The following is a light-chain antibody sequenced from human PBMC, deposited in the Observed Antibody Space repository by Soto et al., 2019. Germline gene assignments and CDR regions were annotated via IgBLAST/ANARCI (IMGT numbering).Light chain of an antibody. CDR3: QQRTKWPLT. J-gene: IGKJ4*01. V-gene: IGKV3-11*01. Sequence: LTQSPHTLSLSPGERATLSCRASQGVDIYLAWYQQKPGQAPRLLIYDASKRASGVPGRFIVSGSGTDFTLTISSLEPEDFAVYFCQQRTKWPLTFGGGTKLEIK. CDR1: QGVDIY. CDR2: DAS.